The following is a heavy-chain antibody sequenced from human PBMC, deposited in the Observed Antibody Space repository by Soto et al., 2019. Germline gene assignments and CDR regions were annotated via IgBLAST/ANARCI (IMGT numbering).Heavy chain of an antibody. CDR1: GFTFSRDE. D-gene: IGHD1-20*01. V-gene: IGHV3-48*03. J-gene: IGHJ4*02. Sequence: EVQLVESGGGLVQPGGSLRLSCEASGFTFSRDEMNWVRQAQGKGLEWIAYIQNHGYSTHYADSVKGRFTISRDNAKNTLYLQMISLTADDTAIYYCARGYDAGCHFGYWGQGVLVTVSS. CDR2: IQNHGYST. CDR3: ARGYDAGCHFGY.